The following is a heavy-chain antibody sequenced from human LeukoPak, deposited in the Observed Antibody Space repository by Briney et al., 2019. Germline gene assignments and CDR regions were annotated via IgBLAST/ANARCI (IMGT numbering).Heavy chain of an antibody. CDR1: GLSFSSYA. D-gene: IGHD4-17*01. CDR3: AKGHSDYGTGFDL. J-gene: IGHJ4*02. Sequence: GGSLRLSCAASGLSFSSYAMSWVRRAPGKGLECVSVISGSGGSTNYADYVKGRFTISRDNSKNTLYLQMKSLRAEDTAAYYCAKGHSDYGTGFDLWGQGTLVTVSS. V-gene: IGHV3-23*01. CDR2: ISGSGGST.